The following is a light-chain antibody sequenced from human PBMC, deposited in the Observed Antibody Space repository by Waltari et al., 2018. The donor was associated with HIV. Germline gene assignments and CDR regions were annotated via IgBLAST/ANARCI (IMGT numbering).Light chain of an antibody. V-gene: IGLV3-25*03. CDR2: KDT. CDR3: QSAGGGGTYR. J-gene: IGLJ2*01. CDR1: ASSKEY. Sequence: SYDLTQPPSVSVSPGQTPTITCFGEASSKEYTFWHQQKAGQAPLLVIHKDTERASGIPERFSGSTSGRLVTLTIDDVEPDDEADYYCQSAGGGGTYRFGGGTKLTVL.